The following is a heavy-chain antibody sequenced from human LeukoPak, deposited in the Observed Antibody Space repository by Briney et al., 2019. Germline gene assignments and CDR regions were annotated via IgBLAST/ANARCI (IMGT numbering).Heavy chain of an antibody. J-gene: IGHJ4*02. CDR2: ISGSGSST. CDR1: GFTFSSYA. Sequence: GGSLRLSCAASGFTFSSYAMSWVRQAPGKGLEWVSAISGSGSSTYYADSVKGRFTLSRDYPKNTLCLQMNSLRAEDTAVYFCAKYSGSYYYPPNWDSWGQGTLVTVSS. V-gene: IGHV3-23*01. CDR3: AKYSGSYYYPPNWDS. D-gene: IGHD1-26*01.